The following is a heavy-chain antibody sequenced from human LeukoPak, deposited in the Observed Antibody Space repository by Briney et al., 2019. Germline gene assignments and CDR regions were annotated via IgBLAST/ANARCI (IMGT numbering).Heavy chain of an antibody. CDR2: IYSGGNT. CDR3: TRDTPGIAASVSGG. J-gene: IGHJ4*02. CDR1: GFSVSHHY. Sequence: GGSLRLSCTASGFSVSHHYMNWVRQAPGKGLEWVALIYSGGNTHYADSVKGRFTISRDNSKNTLYLQMSSLRVEDTAVYYCTRDTPGIAASVSGGWGQGTLVTVSS. V-gene: IGHV3-53*01. D-gene: IGHD6-13*01.